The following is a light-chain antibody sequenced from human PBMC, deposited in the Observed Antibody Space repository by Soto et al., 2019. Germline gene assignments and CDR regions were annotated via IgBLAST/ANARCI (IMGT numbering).Light chain of an antibody. J-gene: IGKJ4*01. CDR1: QSVVRY. Sequence: EIVLTQSPVTLSLSPGDTATLSCRASQSVVRYVAWYQQKPGQAPRLLIYDATIRASGIPAWFSGSGSGTDFSLTISSLEPEDFAVYYCQQRYHWPPLTFGGGTKVEVK. CDR2: DAT. V-gene: IGKV3-11*01. CDR3: QQRYHWPPLT.